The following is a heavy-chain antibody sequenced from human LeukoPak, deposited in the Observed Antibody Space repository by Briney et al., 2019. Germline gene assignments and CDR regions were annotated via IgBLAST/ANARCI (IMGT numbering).Heavy chain of an antibody. Sequence: GGSLRLSCAASGFTFSSYAMSWVRQAPGKGLEWVSAISGSGGSTYYADSVKGRFTISRDNPKNTLYLQMNSLRAEDTAVYYCAKAVYCSSTSCSYFDYWGQGTLVTVSS. CDR1: GFTFSSYA. V-gene: IGHV3-23*01. CDR3: AKAVYCSSTSCSYFDY. J-gene: IGHJ4*02. D-gene: IGHD2-2*01. CDR2: ISGSGGST.